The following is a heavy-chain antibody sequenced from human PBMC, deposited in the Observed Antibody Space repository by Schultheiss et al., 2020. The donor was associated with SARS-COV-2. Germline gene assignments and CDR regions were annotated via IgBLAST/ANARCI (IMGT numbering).Heavy chain of an antibody. V-gene: IGHV3-48*04. CDR3: AREVMADYYYYGMDV. D-gene: IGHD5-24*01. J-gene: IGHJ6*02. CDR2: ISSSGSTI. CDR1: GFTFSSYS. Sequence: GESLKISCAASGFTFSSYSMNWVRQAPGKGLEWVSYISSSGSTIYYADSVKGRFTISRDNAKNSLYLQMNSLRAEDTAVYYWAREVMADYYYYGMDVWGQGTTVTVSS.